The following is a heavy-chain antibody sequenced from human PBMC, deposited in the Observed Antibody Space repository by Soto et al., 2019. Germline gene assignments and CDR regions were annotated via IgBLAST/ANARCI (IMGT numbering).Heavy chain of an antibody. CDR1: GFTFSSYW. V-gene: IGHV3-7*01. Sequence: GGSLRLSCAASGFTFSSYWMSWVRQAPGKGLEWVANIKQDGSEKYYVDSVKGRFTISRDNAKNSLYLQMNSLRAEDTAVYYCARSYVVPAAMNSWFDPWGQGTLVTVSS. CDR2: IKQDGSEK. CDR3: ARSYVVPAAMNSWFDP. D-gene: IGHD2-2*01. J-gene: IGHJ5*02.